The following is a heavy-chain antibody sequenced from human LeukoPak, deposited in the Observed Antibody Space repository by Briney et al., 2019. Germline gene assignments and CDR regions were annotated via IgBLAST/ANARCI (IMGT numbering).Heavy chain of an antibody. CDR3: ARAPSIFGVVISMDV. V-gene: IGHV4-61*02. CDR2: IYTSGST. J-gene: IGHJ6*03. CDR1: GGSISSGSYY. D-gene: IGHD3-3*01. Sequence: PSETLSLTCTVSGGSISSGSYYWSWLRQPAGKGLEWIGRIYTSGSTNYNPSLKSRVTISVDMSKNQFSLKLSSVTAADTAVYYCARAPSIFGVVISMDVWGKGTTVTVSS.